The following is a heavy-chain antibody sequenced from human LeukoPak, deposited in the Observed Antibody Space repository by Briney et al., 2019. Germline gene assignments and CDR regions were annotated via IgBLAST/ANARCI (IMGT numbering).Heavy chain of an antibody. CDR3: ARSGDYYDSSGYPKPHYFDY. V-gene: IGHV4-61*02. D-gene: IGHD3-22*01. Sequence: SQTLSLTCTVSGGSISSGSYYWSWIRQPAGKGLEWIGRIYTSGSTNYNPSLKSRVTISVDTSKNQFSLKLSSVTAADTAVYYCARSGDYYDSSGYPKPHYFDYWGQGTLVTVSS. CDR1: GGSISSGSYY. J-gene: IGHJ4*02. CDR2: IYTSGST.